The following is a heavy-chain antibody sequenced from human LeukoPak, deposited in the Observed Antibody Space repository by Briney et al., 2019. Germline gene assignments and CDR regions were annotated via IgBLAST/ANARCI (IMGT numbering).Heavy chain of an antibody. Sequence: ASVKVSCKASGYTFTGYYMHWVRQAPGQGLEWMGWINPNSGGTNYAQKFQGRVTMTRDTSISTAYLQWSSLKASDTAMYYCARRDLRRSWYYAFDIWGQGTMVTVSS. CDR2: INPNSGGT. J-gene: IGHJ3*02. D-gene: IGHD6-13*01. V-gene: IGHV1-2*02. CDR1: GYTFTGYY. CDR3: ARRDLRRSWYYAFDI.